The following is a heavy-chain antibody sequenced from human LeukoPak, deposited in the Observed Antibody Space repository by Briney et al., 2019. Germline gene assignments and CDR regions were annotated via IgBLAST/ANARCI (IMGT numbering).Heavy chain of an antibody. V-gene: IGHV4-61*01. J-gene: IGHJ6*02. CDR3: ASRCSSTSCTRYGMDV. CDR2: IYYSGST. D-gene: IGHD2-2*01. Sequence: SETLSLTCTVSGDAITSDKYYWGWIRQPPGKGLEWIGYIYYSGSTNYNPSLKSRVTISVDTSKNQFSLKLSSVTAADTAVYYCASRCSSTSCTRYGMDVWGQGTTVTVSS. CDR1: GDAITSDKYY.